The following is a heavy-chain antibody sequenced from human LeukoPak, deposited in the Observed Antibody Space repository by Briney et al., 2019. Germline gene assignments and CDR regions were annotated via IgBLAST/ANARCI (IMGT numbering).Heavy chain of an antibody. J-gene: IGHJ5*02. Sequence: ASVKVSCKASGYTFTSYDINWVRQATGQGLEWMGWMNPNSGHTGYAQKFQGRVTMTRNTSMTTAYMELSSLRSEDTAVYYCARTHYYDSSGDNWFDPWGQGTLVTVSS. CDR1: GYTFTSYD. D-gene: IGHD3-22*01. CDR3: ARTHYYDSSGDNWFDP. V-gene: IGHV1-8*01. CDR2: MNPNSGHT.